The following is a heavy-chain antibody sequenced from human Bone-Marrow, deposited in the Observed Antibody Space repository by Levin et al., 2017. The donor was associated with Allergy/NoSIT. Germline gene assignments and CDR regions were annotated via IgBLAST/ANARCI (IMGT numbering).Heavy chain of an antibody. V-gene: IGHV1-24*01. J-gene: IGHJ4*02. CDR2: FNPEDGET. D-gene: IGHD1-7*01. CDR1: GYTLTELS. CDR3: ATGRTYNSNYRYY. Sequence: ASVKVSCKVSGYTLTELSMHWVRQAPGKGFEWMGGFNPEDGETIFAQKFQGRVTVTEDTSTDTAYMELSSLRSEDTAVYYCATGRTYNSNYRYYWGQGTLVTVSS.